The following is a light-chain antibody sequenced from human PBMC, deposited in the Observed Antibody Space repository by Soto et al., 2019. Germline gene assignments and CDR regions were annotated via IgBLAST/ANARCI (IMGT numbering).Light chain of an antibody. J-gene: IGKJ4*01. Sequence: EIMMTQSPATLSVSPGERATFSCRASQSVSSNLAWYQQKAGQAPRLLIYGASARATGIPARFSGSGSGTDFTLIIRSLQSEDFAVYYCQQYYDWPSLTFGGGTKVEIK. V-gene: IGKV3-15*01. CDR2: GAS. CDR3: QQYYDWPSLT. CDR1: QSVSSN.